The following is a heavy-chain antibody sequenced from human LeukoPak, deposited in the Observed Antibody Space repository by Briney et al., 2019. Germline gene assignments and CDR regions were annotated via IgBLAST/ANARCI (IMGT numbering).Heavy chain of an antibody. CDR3: ARGGTDDDFDI. V-gene: IGHV3-74*01. J-gene: IGHJ3*02. Sequence: GGSLRLSCAASGFTFSSYWMHWVRQAPGKGLVWVSRINGDGSSTTYADSVKGRFTISRDNAKNTLYMQMNSLRAEDTAVYYCARGGTDDDFDIWGQGTMVTVSP. CDR2: INGDGSST. D-gene: IGHD1-26*01. CDR1: GFTFSSYW.